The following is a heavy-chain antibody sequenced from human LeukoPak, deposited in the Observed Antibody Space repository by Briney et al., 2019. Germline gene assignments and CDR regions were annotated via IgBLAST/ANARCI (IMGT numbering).Heavy chain of an antibody. V-gene: IGHV3-74*01. CDR1: GFTFSSYW. J-gene: IGHJ6*03. D-gene: IGHD3-10*01. CDR2: INSDGSST. Sequence: GGSLRLSCAASGFTFSSYWMHWVRQAPGKGLVWVSRINSDGSSTSYADSVKGRFTISRDNAKNTLYLQMNSLRAEDTAVYYCARYGSGSRMGYYYYYMDVWGKGTTVTVSS. CDR3: ARYGSGSRMGYYYYYMDV.